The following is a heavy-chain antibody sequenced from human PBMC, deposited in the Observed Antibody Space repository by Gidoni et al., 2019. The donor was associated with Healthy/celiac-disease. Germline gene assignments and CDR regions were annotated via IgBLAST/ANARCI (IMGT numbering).Heavy chain of an antibody. J-gene: IGHJ4*02. D-gene: IGHD1-26*01. CDR2: ISWNSGSI. CDR1: GFTFDDYA. CDR3: AKGSCLWAGGNFDY. Sequence: EVQLVESGGGLVQPGRSLRLSCAASGFTFDDYAMHWVRQAPGKGLEWVSGISWNSGSIGYADSVKGRFTISRDNAKNSLYLQMNSLRAEDTALYYCAKGSCLWAGGNFDYWGQGTLVTVSS. V-gene: IGHV3-9*01.